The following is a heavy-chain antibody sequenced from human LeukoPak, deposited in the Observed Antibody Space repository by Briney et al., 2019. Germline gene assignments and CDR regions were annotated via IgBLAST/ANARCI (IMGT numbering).Heavy chain of an antibody. CDR1: GFTFSSYG. CDR2: IRYDGSNK. V-gene: IGHV3-30*02. Sequence: GGSLRLSCAASGFTFSSYGMHWVRQAPGKGLEWAAFIRYDGSNKYYADSVKGRFTISRDNSKNTLHLQMNSLRAEDTAVYYCTRPSYSSGWSFFDYWGQGTLVTVSS. D-gene: IGHD6-19*01. CDR3: TRPSYSSGWSFFDY. J-gene: IGHJ4*02.